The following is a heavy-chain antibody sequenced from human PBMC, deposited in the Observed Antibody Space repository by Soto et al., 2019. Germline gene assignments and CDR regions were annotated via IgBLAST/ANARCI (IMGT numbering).Heavy chain of an antibody. CDR2: ISWNSGSI. CDR1: GFTFDDYA. Sequence: EVQLVESGGGLVQPGRSLRLSCAASGFTFDDYAMHWVRQAPGKGLEWVSGISWNSGSIGYADSVKGRFTISRDNAKNSLYVQMNSLRAEDTALYYCAKDYYDSSGLSGGSSGGFDPWGQGTLVTVSS. CDR3: AKDYYDSSGLSGGSSGGFDP. D-gene: IGHD3-22*01. J-gene: IGHJ5*02. V-gene: IGHV3-9*01.